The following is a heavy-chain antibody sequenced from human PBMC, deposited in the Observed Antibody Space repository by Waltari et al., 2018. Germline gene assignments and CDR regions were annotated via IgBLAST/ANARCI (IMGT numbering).Heavy chain of an antibody. Sequence: EVQLVESGGGLVQPGGSLRRPCAAPGFTFRSYWMHWVRQAPGKGLVWVSRIKTDGSSTTYADSVKGRFTISRDNGKNTLYLQMNSLRVEDTAVFFCAGGMEPFNFDIWGQGTMVTVSS. J-gene: IGHJ3*02. CDR3: AGGMEPFNFDI. V-gene: IGHV3-74*01. CDR2: IKTDGSST. D-gene: IGHD1-1*01. CDR1: GFTFRSYW.